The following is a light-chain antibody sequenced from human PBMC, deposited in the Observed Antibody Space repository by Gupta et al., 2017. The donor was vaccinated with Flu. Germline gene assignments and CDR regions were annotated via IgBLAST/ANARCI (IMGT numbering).Light chain of an antibody. CDR1: TSDVGGYNY. J-gene: IGLJ2*01. CDR2: DVT. CDR3: CSYAGNYRVVV. Sequence: QSALLQPRSVSGSPGQSATISCTGTTSDVGGYNYVSWYQQHPGKAPKVMIYDVTKRPSGVPDRFSGSKSGNTASLTISGLQPEDEADYYCCSYAGNYRVVVFGGGTKLTVL. V-gene: IGLV2-11*01.